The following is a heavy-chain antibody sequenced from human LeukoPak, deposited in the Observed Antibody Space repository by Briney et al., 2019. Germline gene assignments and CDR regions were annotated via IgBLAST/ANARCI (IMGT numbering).Heavy chain of an antibody. CDR3: ARDVVLGSGSCAS. CDR1: GFTFSSYA. D-gene: IGHD3-10*01. J-gene: IGHJ4*02. CDR2: FSATDGSA. V-gene: IGHV3-23*01. Sequence: GGSLRLSCAASGFTFSSYAMTWVRQAPGKGLEWVPAFSATDGSAQYAESVEGRFTISRDNAKNTLFLQMNSLRAEDTAVYFCARDVVLGSGSCASWGQGTLVTVSS.